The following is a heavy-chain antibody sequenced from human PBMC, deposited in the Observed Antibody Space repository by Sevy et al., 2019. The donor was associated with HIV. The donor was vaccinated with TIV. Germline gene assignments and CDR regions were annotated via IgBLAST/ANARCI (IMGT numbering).Heavy chain of an antibody. V-gene: IGHV3-49*03. Sequence: GGSLRLSCTASGFTFGDYAMSWFRQAPGKGLEWVGFIRSKAYGRTTEYAASVKGRFTISRDDSKSIAYLQMNSLKTEDTAVYYCSGDVDYDYVWGSYRPFMSASNWFDPWGQGTLVTVSS. CDR3: SGDVDYDYVWGSYRPFMSASNWFDP. D-gene: IGHD3-16*01. CDR1: GFTFGDYA. J-gene: IGHJ5*02. CDR2: IRSKAYGRTT.